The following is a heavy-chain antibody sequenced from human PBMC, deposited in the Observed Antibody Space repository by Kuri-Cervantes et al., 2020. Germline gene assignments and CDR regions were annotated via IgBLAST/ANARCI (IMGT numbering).Heavy chain of an antibody. CDR1: GFTFSSYS. Sequence: GESLKISCAASGFTFSSYSMNWVRQAPGKGLEWVSYISSSSSTIYYADSVKGRFTISRDNSKNTLYLQMNSLRAEDTAVYYCALYDSSGYFGFAYWGQGTLVTVSS. D-gene: IGHD3-22*01. V-gene: IGHV3-48*01. J-gene: IGHJ4*02. CDR2: ISSSSSTI. CDR3: ALYDSSGYFGFAY.